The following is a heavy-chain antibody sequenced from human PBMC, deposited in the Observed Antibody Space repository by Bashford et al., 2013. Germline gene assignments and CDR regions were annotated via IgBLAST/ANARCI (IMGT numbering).Heavy chain of an antibody. CDR2: INPNSGAT. J-gene: IGHJ4*02. CDR3: AKGPVVAAATYCFDS. Sequence: ASVKVSCKASGYTFTSYGISWVRQAPGQGLEWMGWINPNSGATNYAQKFRDRVTLTRDTSISTAYMELRRLEYDDTALYYCAKGPVVAAATYCFDSWGQGTLVTVSS. D-gene: IGHD2-2*01. CDR1: GYTFTSYG. V-gene: IGHV1-2*02.